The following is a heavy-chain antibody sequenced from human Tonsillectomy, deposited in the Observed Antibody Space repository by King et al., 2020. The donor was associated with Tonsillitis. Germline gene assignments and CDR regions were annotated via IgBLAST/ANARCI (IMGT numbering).Heavy chain of an antibody. CDR2: IIPMYGA. CDR3: ATRTEPGGALEI. Sequence: QLVQSGAEVRKPGSSVRVSCQASGGSFSAYATSWVRQAPDMGLEWVGGIIPMYGAIYGQKFEDRITITADESTNTAYLEMKSLRSGDTAVYYCATRTEPGGALEIWGQGTLVTVSS. CDR1: GGSFSAYA. D-gene: IGHD1-14*01. V-gene: IGHV1-69*01. J-gene: IGHJ4*02.